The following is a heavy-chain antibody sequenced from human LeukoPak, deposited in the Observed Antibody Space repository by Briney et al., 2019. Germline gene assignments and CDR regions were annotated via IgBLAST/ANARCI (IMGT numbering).Heavy chain of an antibody. CDR2: IWYDGSNK. J-gene: IGHJ4*02. CDR3: ARDLTRIAAHSDY. V-gene: IGHV3-33*01. CDR1: GFTFSSYG. D-gene: IGHD6-6*01. Sequence: GGSLRLSCAASGFTFSSYGMHWVRQAPGKGLEWVAVIWYDGSNKYYADSVKGRFTISRDNSKNTLYLQMNSLRAEDTAVYYCARDLTRIAAHSDYWGQGTLVTVSS.